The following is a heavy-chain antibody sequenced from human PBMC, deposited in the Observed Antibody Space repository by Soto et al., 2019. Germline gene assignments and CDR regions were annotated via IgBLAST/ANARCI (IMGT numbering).Heavy chain of an antibody. CDR1: GFPVDDYA. Sequence: GGSLSLSCAASGFPVDDYAMHWVRQAPGKGLEWVSGISWNSETIDYADSVKGRFTISRDNAKSSLFLQMNSLRPDDMALYYCAKDMKWGGMTTIHYFDSWGQGILVTVSS. CDR3: AKDMKWGGMTTIHYFDS. D-gene: IGHD4-17*01. J-gene: IGHJ4*02. CDR2: ISWNSETI. V-gene: IGHV3-9*03.